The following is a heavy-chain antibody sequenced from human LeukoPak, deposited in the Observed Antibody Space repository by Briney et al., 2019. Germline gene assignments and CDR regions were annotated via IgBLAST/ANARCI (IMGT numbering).Heavy chain of an antibody. CDR2: INSDGSST. CDR1: GFTFSSYW. V-gene: IGHV3-74*01. D-gene: IGHD4-11*01. CDR3: ARATTVTTFFDY. Sequence: GGSLRLSCAASGFTFSSYWMNWVRQAPGKGLGWVSRINSDGSSTSYADSVKGRFTISRDNAKNTLYLQMNSLRAEDTAVYYCARATTVTTFFDYWGQGTLVTVSS. J-gene: IGHJ4*02.